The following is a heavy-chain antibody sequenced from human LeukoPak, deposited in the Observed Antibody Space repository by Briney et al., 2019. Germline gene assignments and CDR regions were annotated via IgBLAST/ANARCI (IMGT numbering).Heavy chain of an antibody. CDR3: AMLGVIPD. Sequence: PRASVNVSCMAYGGTFTKYVISWVREAPGQGLEWMGRFIPVHDTANYAHKFQGRVILTADKSTSTAYMELTILRSEDTAVYYCAMLGVIPDWGQGTLITVSS. CDR2: FIPVHDTA. V-gene: IGHV1-69*10. D-gene: IGHD2-21*01. J-gene: IGHJ1*01. CDR1: GGTFTKYV.